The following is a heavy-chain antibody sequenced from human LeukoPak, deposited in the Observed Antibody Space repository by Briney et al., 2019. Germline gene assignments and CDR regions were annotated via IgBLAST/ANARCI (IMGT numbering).Heavy chain of an antibody. V-gene: IGHV3-23*01. D-gene: IGHD2-2*01. CDR3: VKDRCDRTTCPEV. J-gene: IGHJ4*02. CDR2: ISGSGGST. Sequence: GSLRLSCAASGFTFSSYAMSWVRQAPGEGLEWVSGISGSGGSTYYTDSVKGRFTISRDNSKNTLHLQMSSLRAEDAALYYCVKDRCDRTTCPEVWGQGTLVTVSS. CDR1: GFTFSSYA.